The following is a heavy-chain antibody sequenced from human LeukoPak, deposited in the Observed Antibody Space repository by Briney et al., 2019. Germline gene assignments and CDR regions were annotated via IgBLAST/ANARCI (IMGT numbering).Heavy chain of an antibody. CDR3: ARDPPLPGSSSSGEFDY. CDR1: GYTFSNYG. CDR2: ISAYNVNT. D-gene: IGHD6-6*01. Sequence: GASVKVSCKASGYTFSNYGISWVRQAPGQGLELMGWISAYNVNTNYAQKLQGRVTMTTDTSTSTAYMELRSLRSDDTAVYYCARDPPLPGSSSSGEFDYWGQGTLVTVSS. J-gene: IGHJ4*02. V-gene: IGHV1-18*01.